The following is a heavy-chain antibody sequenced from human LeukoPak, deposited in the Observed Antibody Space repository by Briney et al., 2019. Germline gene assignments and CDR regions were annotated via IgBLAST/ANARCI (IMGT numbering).Heavy chain of an antibody. D-gene: IGHD3-22*01. CDR2: IRRKAYGGTT. CDR1: GFTFGDYA. J-gene: IGHJ3*02. V-gene: IGHV3-49*04. Sequence: GGSLRLSCTASGFTFGDYAMSWVRQAPGKGLEWVGFIRRKAYGGTTEYAASVKGRFTISRDDSKSIAYLQMNSLKTEDTAVYYCTRDLVGYYYDSSGYLGGAFDIWGQGTMVTVSS. CDR3: TRDLVGYYYDSSGYLGGAFDI.